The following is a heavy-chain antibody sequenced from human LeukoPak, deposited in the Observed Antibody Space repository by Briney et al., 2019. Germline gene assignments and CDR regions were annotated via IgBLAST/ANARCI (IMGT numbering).Heavy chain of an antibody. D-gene: IGHD5-24*01. J-gene: IGHJ4*02. CDR2: IKQDGSEK. CDR3: AKRYGSSWGQFDY. Sequence: GGSLRLSCAASGFTFSNYWMSWVRQAPGKGLEWVANIKQDGSEKYYVDSVKGRFTISRDNTKNSLYLQMNSLRAEDTALYYCAKRYGSSWGQFDYWGQGTLVTVSS. V-gene: IGHV3-7*03. CDR1: GFTFSNYW.